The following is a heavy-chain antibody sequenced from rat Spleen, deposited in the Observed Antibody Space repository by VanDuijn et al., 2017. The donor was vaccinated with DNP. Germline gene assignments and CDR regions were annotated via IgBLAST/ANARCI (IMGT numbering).Heavy chain of an antibody. Sequence: EVQLVESGGGLVQPGRSLKLSCAASGFTFSDYYMAWVRQAPTKGLEWVACISNDGGRTYYRDSVKGRFTISRDNAKSSLYLQMDSLRSEDTATYYCARHRAIAAIWDYWGQGVMVTVSS. V-gene: IGHV5-20*01. D-gene: IGHD1-2*01. CDR3: ARHRAIAAIWDY. CDR1: GFTFSDYY. CDR2: ISNDGGRT. J-gene: IGHJ2*01.